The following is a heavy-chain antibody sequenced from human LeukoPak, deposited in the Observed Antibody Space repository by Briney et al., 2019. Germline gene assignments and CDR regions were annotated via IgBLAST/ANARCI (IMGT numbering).Heavy chain of an antibody. CDR2: ISSSSSYI. CDR1: GFTFSSYS. V-gene: IGHV3-21*01. D-gene: IGHD6-6*01. J-gene: IGHJ4*02. Sequence: PGGSLRLSCAASGFTFSSYSMSWVRQAPGKGLEWVSSISSSSSYIYYADSVKGRFTISRDNAKNSLYLQMNSLRAEDTAVYYCATSPTSKEDYWGQGTLVTVSS. CDR3: ATSPTSKEDY.